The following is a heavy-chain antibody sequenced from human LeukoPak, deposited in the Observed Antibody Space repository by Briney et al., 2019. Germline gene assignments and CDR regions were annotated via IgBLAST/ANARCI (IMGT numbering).Heavy chain of an antibody. J-gene: IGHJ4*02. CDR3: ARDRGGFSGWPEYYFDY. CDR2: ISSSSSYI. CDR1: GFTFSTYS. Sequence: PGGSLRLSCAASGFTFSTYSMNWVRQAPGKGLEWVSSISSSSSYIYYADSVKGRFTISRDNAKNSLYLQMNSLRAEDTAVYYCARDRGGFSGWPEYYFDYWGQGTLVTVSS. D-gene: IGHD3-22*01. V-gene: IGHV3-21*04.